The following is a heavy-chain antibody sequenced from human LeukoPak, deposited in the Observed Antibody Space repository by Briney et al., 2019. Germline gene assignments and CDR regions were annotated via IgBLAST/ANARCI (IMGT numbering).Heavy chain of an antibody. D-gene: IGHD1-26*01. CDR3: ARFLIVGATDIDY. J-gene: IGHJ4*02. CDR1: GFTFSSYE. CDR2: ISFSGSTI. V-gene: IGHV3-48*03. Sequence: GGSLRLSCAASGFTFSSYEMNWVRQAPGKGLDWVSYISFSGSTIYYADSVKGRFIISRDTAKNSLYLQMNSLRAEDTAVYYCARFLIVGATDIDYWGQGTLVTVSS.